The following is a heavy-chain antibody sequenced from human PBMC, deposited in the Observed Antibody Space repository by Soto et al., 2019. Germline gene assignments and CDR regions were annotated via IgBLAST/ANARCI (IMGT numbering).Heavy chain of an antibody. V-gene: IGHV4-31*03. CDR1: GGSISSSGYH. CDR2: ISYRGST. CDR3: ARNGHKESWFDP. J-gene: IGHJ5*02. Sequence: SETLSLTCTVSGGSISSSGYHWSWIRQHPGKGPEWIGYISYRGSTYYNPSLKSRVTISVDTSKNQFSLKLISVTAADTAVYYCARNGHKESWFDPWAQGTLVTISS.